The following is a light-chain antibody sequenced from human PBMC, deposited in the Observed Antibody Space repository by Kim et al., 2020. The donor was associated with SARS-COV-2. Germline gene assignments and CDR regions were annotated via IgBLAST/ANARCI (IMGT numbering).Light chain of an antibody. V-gene: IGLV7-43*01. CDR1: TGAVTSGSF. J-gene: IGLJ3*02. Sequence: PGGTVTLTCASGTGAVTSGSFPNWFQQKPGQSPRALIYNTNKKRPWTPARFSGSLFGDKAALTLSGVRPEDEAEYYCVLYSGGGWVFGGGTQLTVL. CDR2: NTN. CDR3: VLYSGGGWV.